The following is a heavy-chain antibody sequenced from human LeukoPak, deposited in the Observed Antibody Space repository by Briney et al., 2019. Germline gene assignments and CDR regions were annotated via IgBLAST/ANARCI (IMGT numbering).Heavy chain of an antibody. D-gene: IGHD3-3*01. Sequence: PRGSLRLSCAASGFTFSTFWMTWVRQAPGKGLEWVAHIKQDGSEIYYVDSVKGRFTVSRDNARNSLYLQMNSLRAEDTAVYYCARDRWSTEDGMDVWGHGAKGTVSS. J-gene: IGHJ6*02. V-gene: IGHV3-7*01. CDR1: GFTFSTFW. CDR3: ARDRWSTEDGMDV. CDR2: IKQDGSEI.